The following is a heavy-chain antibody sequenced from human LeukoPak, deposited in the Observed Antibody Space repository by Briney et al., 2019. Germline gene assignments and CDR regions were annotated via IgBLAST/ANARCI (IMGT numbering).Heavy chain of an antibody. CDR1: GFTFSSYS. D-gene: IGHD1-26*01. J-gene: IGHJ4*02. V-gene: IGHV3-48*04. Sequence: GGSLRLSCVASGFTFSSYSMSWVRQAPGKGLEWVSYIDTSSSTIYYADSVKGRFTVSRDNAKNSLYLQMKSLRAEDTTVYYCARDMGYSGSWPGYFDYWGQGTLVTVSS. CDR2: IDTSSSTI. CDR3: ARDMGYSGSWPGYFDY.